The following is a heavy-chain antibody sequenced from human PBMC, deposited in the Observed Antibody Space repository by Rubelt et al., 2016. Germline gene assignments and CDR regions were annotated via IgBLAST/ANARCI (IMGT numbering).Heavy chain of an antibody. J-gene: IGHJ5*02. CDR3: ARGRWSDP. CDR2: IIHSGST. V-gene: IGHV4-34*05. Sequence: QVQLQQWGAGLLKPSETLSLTCAVYGGSFSGYYWACIRQPLGKGLEWIGEIIHSGSTNYNPSLKSGATISLDTAKNQFSLKLYSVTAADTAMYYCARGRWSDPWGQGTLVTVSS. CDR1: GGSFSGYY.